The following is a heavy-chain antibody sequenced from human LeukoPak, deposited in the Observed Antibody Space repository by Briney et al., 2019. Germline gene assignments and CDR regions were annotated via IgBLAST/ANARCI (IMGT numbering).Heavy chain of an antibody. V-gene: IGHV5-51*01. J-gene: IGHJ4*02. Sequence: GESLKISCKASGYSFTTYWIGWVRQMPGKGLEWMGIIYPGDSDTRYSPSFQGQVTISADKSISTAYLQWSSLKASDTAMYYCASRYCSGGSCYGFDYWGQGTLVTVSS. CDR3: ASRYCSGGSCYGFDY. CDR1: GYSFTTYW. D-gene: IGHD2-15*01. CDR2: IYPGDSDT.